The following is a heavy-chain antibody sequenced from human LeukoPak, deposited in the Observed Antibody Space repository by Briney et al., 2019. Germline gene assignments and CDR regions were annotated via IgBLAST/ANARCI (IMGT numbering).Heavy chain of an antibody. CDR3: TRTARDYFDAFDI. V-gene: IGHV3-73*01. D-gene: IGHD3-10*01. Sequence: GGSLKLSRAASGFTISGSAVHWLRQASGKGLEWVGRIRSKGYNYATAYAAPVKGRFTISRDDSKNTAYLQMNSLKTDDTAVYYCTRTARDYFDAFDIWGQGTMVTVSS. CDR1: GFTISGSA. J-gene: IGHJ3*02. CDR2: IRSKGYNYAT.